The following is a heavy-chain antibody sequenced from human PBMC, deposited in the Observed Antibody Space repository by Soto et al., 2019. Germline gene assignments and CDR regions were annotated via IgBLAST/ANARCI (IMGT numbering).Heavy chain of an antibody. CDR3: ATARPPYYYYYMDV. J-gene: IGHJ6*03. CDR2: INHSGST. CDR1: GGSFSGYY. V-gene: IGHV4-34*01. D-gene: IGHD6-6*01. Sequence: SETLSLTCAVYGGSFSGYYWSWIRQPPGKGLEWIGEINHSGSTNYNPSLKSRVTISVDTSKNQFSLKLSSVTAADTAVYYCATARPPYYYYYMDVWGKGTTVTVSS.